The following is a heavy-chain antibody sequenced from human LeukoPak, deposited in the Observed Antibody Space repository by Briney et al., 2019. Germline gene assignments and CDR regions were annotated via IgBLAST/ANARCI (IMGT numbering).Heavy chain of an antibody. CDR1: GFTFRNYE. D-gene: IGHD3-16*01. V-gene: IGHV3-48*03. J-gene: IGHJ3*02. CDR3: ARGIVITCGGLYGFDI. CDR2: ISSSGGTI. Sequence: PGGSLRLSCAASGFTFRNYEMNWVRQAPGKGLEWISYISSSGGTIYYADSVKGRFAISRDNAKNSLYLQMNSLRAEDTAVYYCARGIVITCGGLYGFDIWGQGTMVTVSS.